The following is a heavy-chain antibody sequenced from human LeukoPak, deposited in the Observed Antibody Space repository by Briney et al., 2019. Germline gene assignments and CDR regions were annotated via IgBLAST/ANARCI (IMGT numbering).Heavy chain of an antibody. D-gene: IGHD3-9*01. V-gene: IGHV1-8*01. CDR1: GYTFTSYD. J-gene: IGHJ6*02. CDR3: ARGTSAIYGMDV. Sequence: GASVTVSCKASGYTFTSYDINWGRQATGQGLEWMGWMNPNSGNTGYAQKFQGRVTMTRNTSISTAYMELSSLRSEDTAVYYCARGTSAIYGMDVWGQGTTVTVSS. CDR2: MNPNSGNT.